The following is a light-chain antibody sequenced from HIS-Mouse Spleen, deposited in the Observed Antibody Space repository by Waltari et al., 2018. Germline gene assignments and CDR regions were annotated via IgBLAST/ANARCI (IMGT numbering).Light chain of an antibody. J-gene: IGLJ2*01. V-gene: IGLV2-23*01. CDR3: CSYAGSSTVV. CDR1: SSDAGSYNL. CDR2: EGS. Sequence: QSALTQPASVSGSPGQSITISCTGTSSDAGSYNLVSWYQQHPGKAPKLMIYEGSKRPSGVSNRFSCSKSGNTASLTISGLQAEDEADYYCCSYAGSSTVVFGGGTKLTVL.